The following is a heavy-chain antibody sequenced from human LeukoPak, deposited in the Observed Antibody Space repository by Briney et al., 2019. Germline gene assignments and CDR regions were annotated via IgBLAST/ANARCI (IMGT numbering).Heavy chain of an antibody. CDR3: ARGGFIMGATPHDTFDI. V-gene: IGHV6-1*01. CDR1: GDSVSSNSVA. D-gene: IGHD1-26*01. J-gene: IGHJ3*02. Sequence: SQTLSLTCAISGDSVSSNSVAWNWIRQSPSRGLEWLGRAYYMSKWYNDYAVSVKSRITINPDTSKNQFFLQLNSVTPEDTAVYYCARGGFIMGATPHDTFDIWGQGTMVTVSS. CDR2: AYYMSKWYN.